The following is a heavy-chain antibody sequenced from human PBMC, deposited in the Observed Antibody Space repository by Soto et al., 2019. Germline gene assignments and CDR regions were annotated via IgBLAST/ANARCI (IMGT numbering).Heavy chain of an antibody. D-gene: IGHD5-12*01. J-gene: IGHJ4*02. V-gene: IGHV4-4*02. CDR1: GDSISSSEW. Sequence: PSETLSLTCKVSGDSISSSEWWSWVRQPPGKGLEWIAEIHHSGPTNYNPSLKSRVTITVDKSKNQFSLRLSSVTAADTAVYYCARGGVATIRNYYFDHWGQGTLVTVSS. CDR3: ARGGVATIRNYYFDH. CDR2: IHHSGPT.